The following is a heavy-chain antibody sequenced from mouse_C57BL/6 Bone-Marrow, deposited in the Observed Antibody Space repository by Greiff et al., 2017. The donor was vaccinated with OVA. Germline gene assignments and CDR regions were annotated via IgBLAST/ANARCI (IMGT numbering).Heavy chain of an antibody. Sequence: QVQLQQPGAELVRPGSSVKLSCKASGYTFTSYWMDWVKQRPGQGLEWIGNIYPSDSETHYNQKFKDKATLTVDKSSSTAYMQLSSLTSEDSAVYYCAREGVTTVVARYWYFDVWGTGTTVTVSS. CDR2: IYPSDSET. V-gene: IGHV1-61*01. J-gene: IGHJ1*03. CDR3: AREGVTTVVARYWYFDV. CDR1: GYTFTSYW. D-gene: IGHD1-1*01.